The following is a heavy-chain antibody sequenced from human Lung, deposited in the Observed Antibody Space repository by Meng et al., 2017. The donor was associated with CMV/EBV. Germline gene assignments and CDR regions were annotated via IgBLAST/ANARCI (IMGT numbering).Heavy chain of an antibody. CDR1: GYIFTNYG. D-gene: IGHD3-3*01. V-gene: IGHV1-18*01. Sequence: ASXXVSXKASGYIFTNYGISWVRQAPGQGLEWMGWISAYSGNTNFAQNLQGRVTMTTDTSTSTAYMELRSLRSDDTAVYYCARNTIFGVVINPWFDYWGQGXLVTVSS. J-gene: IGHJ4*02. CDR3: ARNTIFGVVINPWFDY. CDR2: ISAYSGNT.